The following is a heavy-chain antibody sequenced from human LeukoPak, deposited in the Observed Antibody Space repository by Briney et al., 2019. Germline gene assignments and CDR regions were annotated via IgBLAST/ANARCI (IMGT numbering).Heavy chain of an antibody. V-gene: IGHV3-48*03. CDR2: ISSSGSII. CDR1: GFTFSSYE. J-gene: IGHJ3*02. CDR3: VRDAYGDYGDAFDI. D-gene: IGHD4-17*01. Sequence: PGGSLRLSCAASGFTFSSYEMNWVRQAPGKGLEWVSYISSSGSIIYYADSVKGRFTISRDNAKNSLYLQMSSLRAEDTAIYYCVRDAYGDYGDAFDIWGQGTMVTVSS.